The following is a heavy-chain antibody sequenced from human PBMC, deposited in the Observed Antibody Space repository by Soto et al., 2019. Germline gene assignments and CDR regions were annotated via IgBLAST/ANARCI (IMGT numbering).Heavy chain of an antibody. J-gene: IGHJ4*02. V-gene: IGHV1-2*02. CDR2: SNSHSGVT. D-gene: IGHD6-13*01. CDR3: ARTTAPGSFQPFDF. Sequence: ASVKVSCKASGSIFTDYYVHWVRRAPGQGLEWMGWSNSHSGVTKYAQKFQDRVTMTRDTSASTAFMELTRLRSDDTAVYYCARTTAPGSFQPFDFWGQGTLVTVSS. CDR1: GSIFTDYY.